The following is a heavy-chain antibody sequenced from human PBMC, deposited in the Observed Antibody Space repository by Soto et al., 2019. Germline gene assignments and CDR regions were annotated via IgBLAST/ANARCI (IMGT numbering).Heavy chain of an antibody. Sequence: QVQLQESGPGLVKPSQTLSLTCTVSGGSISSGGYYWSWIRQHPGKGLEWIGYIYYSGSTYYNPSVKSRVTISVDTSKNQFSLKLSSVAAADTAVYCCARGGGSGSPYYFDYWGQGTLVTVSS. D-gene: IGHD3-10*01. CDR1: GGSISSGGYY. CDR2: IYYSGST. CDR3: ARGGGSGSPYYFDY. V-gene: IGHV4-31*03. J-gene: IGHJ4*02.